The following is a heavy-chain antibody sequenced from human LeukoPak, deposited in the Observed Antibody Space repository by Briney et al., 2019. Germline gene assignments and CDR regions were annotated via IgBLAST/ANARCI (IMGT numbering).Heavy chain of an antibody. CDR3: ARDRSMVRGESGY. V-gene: IGHV1-18*01. CDR1: GYTFTSYG. D-gene: IGHD3-10*01. J-gene: IGHJ4*02. Sequence: ASVTVSCKASGYTFTSYGITWVRQAPGQGLEWMGWISTYNGNTNYAQNLQDRLTMTTDSSTSTTYMELRSLRSDDTAVYYCARDRSMVRGESGYWGQGTLVTASS. CDR2: ISTYNGNT.